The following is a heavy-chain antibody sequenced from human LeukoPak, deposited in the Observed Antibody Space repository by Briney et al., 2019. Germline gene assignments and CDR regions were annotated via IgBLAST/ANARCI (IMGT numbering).Heavy chain of an antibody. CDR3: ARVLRPDWYFDL. D-gene: IGHD4-17*01. CDR2: IYTSGST. CDR1: GGSISGGSYS. V-gene: IGHV4-61*02. Sequence: SQTLSLTCTVSGGSISGGSYSWSWIRQPAGKGLEWIGRIYTSGSTNYSPSLKSRVTISVDTSKNQFSLKLSSVTAADTAVYYCARVLRPDWYFDLWGRGTLVTVSS. J-gene: IGHJ2*01.